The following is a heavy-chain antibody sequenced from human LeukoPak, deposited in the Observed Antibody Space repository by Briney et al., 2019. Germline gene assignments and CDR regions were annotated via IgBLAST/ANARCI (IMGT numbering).Heavy chain of an antibody. V-gene: IGHV3-48*01. D-gene: IGHD3-22*01. Sequence: GSLRLSCVASGFTFSIYTMSWVRQAPGKGLEWVSYISSSSSTIYYADSVKGRFTISRDNAKNSLYLQMNSLRAEDTAVYYCTRGSTYYDSSGQVPFDYWGQGTLVTVSS. J-gene: IGHJ4*02. CDR2: ISSSSSTI. CDR1: GFTFSIYT. CDR3: TRGSTYYDSSGQVPFDY.